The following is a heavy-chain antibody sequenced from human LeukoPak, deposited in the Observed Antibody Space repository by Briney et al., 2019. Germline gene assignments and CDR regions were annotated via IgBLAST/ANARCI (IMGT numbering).Heavy chain of an antibody. V-gene: IGHV1-8*02. J-gene: IGHJ4*02. CDR1: GYTFTSYY. CDR2: MNPNSGNT. CDR3: ARGSRVSTIFRTY. Sequence: ASVKVSCKASGYTFTSYYMHWVRQAPGQGLEWMGWMNPNSGNTGYAQKFQGRVTMTRNTSISTAYMELSSLRSEDTAVYYCARGSRVSTIFRTYWGQGTLVTVSS. D-gene: IGHD3-9*01.